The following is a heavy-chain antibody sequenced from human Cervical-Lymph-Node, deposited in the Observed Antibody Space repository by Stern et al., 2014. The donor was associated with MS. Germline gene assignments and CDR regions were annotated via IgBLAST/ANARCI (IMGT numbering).Heavy chain of an antibody. D-gene: IGHD4-17*01. CDR1: GYSFITYS. CDR3: ARMSRRCFDY. Sequence: EVQLVESGAEVKKPGESLKISCKGSGYSFITYSIGWVRQMPGKGLEWMGVIYHGDSDARYSPSFQGQVTISADKSISTAYLQWSSLKASDTAIYYCARMSRRCFDYWGQGTLVTVSP. V-gene: IGHV5-51*01. CDR2: IYHGDSDA. J-gene: IGHJ4*02.